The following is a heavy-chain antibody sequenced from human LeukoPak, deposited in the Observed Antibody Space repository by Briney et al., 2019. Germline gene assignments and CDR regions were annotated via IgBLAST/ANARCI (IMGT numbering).Heavy chain of an antibody. CDR3: ARASFTPCRYYGSGSMGY. D-gene: IGHD3-10*01. V-gene: IGHV1-8*01. CDR2: MNPNSGNT. J-gene: IGHJ4*02. Sequence: ASVKVSCKASGYTFTSYDINWVRQATGQGLEWMGWMNPNSGNTGYAQKFQGRVTMTRNTSISTAYMELSSLRSEDTAVYYCARASFTPCRYYGSGSMGYWGQGTLVTVSS. CDR1: GYTFTSYD.